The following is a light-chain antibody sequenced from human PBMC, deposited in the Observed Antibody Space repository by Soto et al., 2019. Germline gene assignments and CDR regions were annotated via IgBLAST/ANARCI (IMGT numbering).Light chain of an antibody. CDR3: QQRSGWPLT. V-gene: IGKV3-11*01. CDR2: DAS. CDR1: QRITTY. J-gene: IGKJ4*01. Sequence: EIVLTQSPATLSLSPGARATLSCRASQRITTYLAWYQQKPGQAPRLLIYDASNRATGIPARFSGSGSGTDFTLTISSLEPEDFAFYYCQQRSGWPLTFGGGTKVDIK.